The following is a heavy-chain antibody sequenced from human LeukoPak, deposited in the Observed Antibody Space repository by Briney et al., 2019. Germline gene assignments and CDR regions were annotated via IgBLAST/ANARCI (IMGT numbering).Heavy chain of an antibody. CDR2: ISSSSSYI. CDR1: GFTFSSYS. D-gene: IGHD6-13*01. CDR3: ARDPGIAAAGTFYYYGMDV. Sequence: PGGSLRLSCAASGFTFSSYSMNWVRQAPGKGLEWVSSISSSSSYIYYADSVKGRFTISRDNAKNSLYLQMNSLRAEDTAVYYCARDPGIAAAGTFYYYGMDVWGQGTTVTVSS. J-gene: IGHJ6*02. V-gene: IGHV3-21*01.